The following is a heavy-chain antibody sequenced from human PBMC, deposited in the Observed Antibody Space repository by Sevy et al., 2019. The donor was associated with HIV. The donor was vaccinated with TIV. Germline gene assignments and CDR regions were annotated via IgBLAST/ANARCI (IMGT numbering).Heavy chain of an antibody. CDR3: ARGGGRGGMETCADVDY. D-gene: IGHD3-16*01. CDR1: GFTVSSNY. Sequence: GGSLRLSCAASGFTVSSNYMSWVRQAPGKGLEWVSVIYSGGSTYYADSVKGRFAISRDNSKKTLYLQMNSLRAEDTSVYYCARGGGRGGMETCADVDYWGQGTLVTVSS. CDR2: IYSGGST. V-gene: IGHV3-53*01. J-gene: IGHJ4*02.